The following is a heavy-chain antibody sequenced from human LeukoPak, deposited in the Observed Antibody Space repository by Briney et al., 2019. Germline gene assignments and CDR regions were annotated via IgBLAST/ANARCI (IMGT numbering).Heavy chain of an antibody. CDR1: GYSFTSYA. J-gene: IGHJ4*02. CDR2: INAGNGNT. D-gene: IGHD5-12*01. Sequence: GASVKVSCKVSGYSFTSYAMHWVRQAPGQRLEWMGWINAGNGNTKYSQKFQGRVTITRDTSASTAYMELSSLRSEDTAVYYCASSGYSGYDRGYWGQGTLVTVSS. V-gene: IGHV1-3*01. CDR3: ASSGYSGYDRGY.